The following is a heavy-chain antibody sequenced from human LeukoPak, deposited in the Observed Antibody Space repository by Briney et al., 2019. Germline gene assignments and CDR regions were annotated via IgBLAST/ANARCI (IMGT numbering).Heavy chain of an antibody. CDR1: GFSVTSNH. V-gene: IGHV3-23*01. CDR2: IRSNGDTA. J-gene: IGHJ4*02. CDR3: AKGQELDDGVFDS. Sequence: SGGSLRLSCAASGFSVTSNHMNWVRQAPGKGLEWVSTIRSNGDTAYNADSVRGRFAISRDNSKNALFLQMNSLRVEDTAIYYCAKGQELDDGVFDSWGQGTLVTVSS. D-gene: IGHD1-1*01.